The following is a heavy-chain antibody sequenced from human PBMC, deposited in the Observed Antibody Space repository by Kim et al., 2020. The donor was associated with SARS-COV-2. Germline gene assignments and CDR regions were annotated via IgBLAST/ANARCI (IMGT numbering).Heavy chain of an antibody. V-gene: IGHV4-59*13. CDR2: IYYSGST. CDR3: ARGSLRKGALDY. D-gene: IGHD3-16*02. J-gene: IGHJ4*02. Sequence: SETLSLTCTVSGGSISSYYWSWIRQPPGKGLEWIGYIYYSGSTNYNPSLKSRVTISVDTSKNQFSLKLSSVTAADTAVYYCARGSLRKGALDYWGQGTLVTVSS. CDR1: GGSISSYY.